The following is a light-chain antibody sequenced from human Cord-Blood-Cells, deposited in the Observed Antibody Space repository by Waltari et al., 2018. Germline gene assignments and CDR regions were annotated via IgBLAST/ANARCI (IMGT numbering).Light chain of an antibody. CDR3: QQYDNLPPFT. V-gene: IGKV1-33*01. CDR1: QDISNY. J-gene: IGKJ3*01. CDR2: DAS. Sequence: DIQMTQSPSSLSASVGDRVTITCQASQDISNYLNLYQQKPGKASKLLIYDASNLETGVPSRFSGSGSGTDFTFTISSLLPEDIATYYCQQYDNLPPFTFGPGTKVDIK.